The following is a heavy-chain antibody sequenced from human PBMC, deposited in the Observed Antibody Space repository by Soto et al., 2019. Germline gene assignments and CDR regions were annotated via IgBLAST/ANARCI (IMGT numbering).Heavy chain of an antibody. CDR3: GRGSGPRGSPY. Sequence: EVQLVESGGGLVQPGGSLRLSCEASGFIFTNYWMHWVRQAPGERLVWVARISGDGTTTTYVDSAKGRFTISKDNAKNTVYLQMNGLRTEDTAVYYCGRGSGPRGSPYWGQGITVTVSS. CDR1: GFIFTNYW. CDR2: ISGDGTTT. J-gene: IGHJ1*01. V-gene: IGHV3-74*01. D-gene: IGHD3-16*01.